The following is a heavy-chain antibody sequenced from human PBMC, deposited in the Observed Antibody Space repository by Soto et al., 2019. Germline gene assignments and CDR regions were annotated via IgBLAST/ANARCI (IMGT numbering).Heavy chain of an antibody. J-gene: IGHJ4*02. CDR3: AKDQGEGGDYENLLPSD. V-gene: IGHV3-23*04. D-gene: IGHD4-17*01. CDR2: ISSGRGATI. CDR1: GFTFRHYA. Sequence: EVQLVESGGGLVQPGGSLRLSCAASGFTFRHYAMNWVRQAPGKGLEWVSGISSGRGATIRYAESVQGRFSISRDNSKNTLFLQMNNLRVDDTAFYYCAKDQGEGGDYENLLPSDWGQGILVTVSS.